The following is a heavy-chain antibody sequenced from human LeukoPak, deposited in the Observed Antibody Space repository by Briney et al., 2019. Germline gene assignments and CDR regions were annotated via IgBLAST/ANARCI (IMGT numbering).Heavy chain of an antibody. V-gene: IGHV1-46*01. J-gene: IGHJ6*02. D-gene: IGHD3-3*01. CDR1: GYTFTSYY. CDR2: INPSGGST. CDR3: ARNNAGKVLRFLEWSAQGYGMDV. Sequence: ASVKVSCKASGYTFTSYYMHWVRQAPGQGLEWMGIINPSGGSTSYAQKFQGRVTMTRDTSTSTVYMKLSSLRSEDTAVYYCARNNAGKVLRFLEWSAQGYGMDVWGQGTTVTVSS.